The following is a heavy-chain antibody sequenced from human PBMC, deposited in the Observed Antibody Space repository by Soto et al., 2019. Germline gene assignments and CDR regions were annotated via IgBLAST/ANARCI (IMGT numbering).Heavy chain of an antibody. CDR3: ARDQGA. CDR1: GYTFTNYD. V-gene: IGHV1-8*01. J-gene: IGHJ5*02. D-gene: IGHD3-16*01. CDR2: MNPNSGNT. Sequence: ASVKVSCKASGYTFTNYDINWVRQATGQGLEWMGWMNPNSGNTGYARNTQKFEGRITMTRDTSINTAFLDLSSLTSEDTAVYYCARDQGAWGQGTLVTVSS.